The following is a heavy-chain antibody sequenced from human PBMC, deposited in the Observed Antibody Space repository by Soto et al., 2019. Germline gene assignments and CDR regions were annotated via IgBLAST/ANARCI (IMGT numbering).Heavy chain of an antibody. CDR2: IYPGDSDT. J-gene: IGHJ4*02. CDR3: ARTDGYEIEY. Sequence: XECLKRSFKGSRYSFVSYWIGWVRQMPGKGLEWMGIIYPGDSDTRYSPSFQGQVTISADKSITTVYLQWSSLKASDTAMYYCARTDGYEIEYWGQGALVTVSS. V-gene: IGHV5-51*01. D-gene: IGHD5-12*01. CDR1: RYSFVSYW.